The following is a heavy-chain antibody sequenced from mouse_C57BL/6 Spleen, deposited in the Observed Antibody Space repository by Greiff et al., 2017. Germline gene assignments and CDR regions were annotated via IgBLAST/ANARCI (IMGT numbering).Heavy chain of an antibody. V-gene: IGHV1-54*01. CDR1: GYAFTNYL. CDR2: INPGSGGT. Sequence: QVQLQQSGAELVRPGTSVKVSCKASGYAFTNYLIEWVKQRPGQGLEWIGVINPGSGGTNYNEKFKGKATLTADKSSSTAYMQLHSLTSEDSAVYFCASSYFDVWGTGTTVTVSS. J-gene: IGHJ1*03. CDR3: ASSYFDV.